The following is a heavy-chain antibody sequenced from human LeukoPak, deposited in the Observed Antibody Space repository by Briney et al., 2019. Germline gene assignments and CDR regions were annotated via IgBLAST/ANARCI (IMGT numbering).Heavy chain of an antibody. V-gene: IGHV3-74*01. CDR3: ARGASGYGNFDY. Sequence: GGSLRLSCAASGSSFNTYWMHWVRHAPGKGLVWVSRIYSDGSSTYYADSVKGRFTCSRDNAKNTVYLQMNSLRAEDTAVYYCARGASGYGNFDYRGQGTLVTVSS. CDR2: IYSDGSST. J-gene: IGHJ4*02. CDR1: GSSFNTYW. D-gene: IGHD5-12*01.